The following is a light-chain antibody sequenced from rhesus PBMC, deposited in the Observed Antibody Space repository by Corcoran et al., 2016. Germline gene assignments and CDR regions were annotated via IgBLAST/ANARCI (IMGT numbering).Light chain of an antibody. J-gene: IGKJ1*01. CDR1: QGVSNW. Sequence: DIQMTQSPSSLSASVGDRVTITCRASQGVSNWLAWYQQKPGKAPNLLNYRASDLETGVPSRFSGSGSGTDFNITISSLQTEDIETYYCQQHDNSPWTFGQGTKVEIK. CDR2: RAS. CDR3: QQHDNSPWT. V-gene: IGKV1-69*01.